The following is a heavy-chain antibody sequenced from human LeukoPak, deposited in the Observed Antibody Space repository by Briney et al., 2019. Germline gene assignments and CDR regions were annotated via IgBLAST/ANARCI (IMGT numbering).Heavy chain of an antibody. V-gene: IGHV1-18*01. CDR1: GYTFTRYG. CDR3: ARDIMITFGGVIATKTFDY. CDR2: ISAYNGNT. J-gene: IGHJ4*02. D-gene: IGHD3-16*02. Sequence: WASVKVSCKASGYTFTRYGISWVRQAPGQGLEWMGWISAYNGNTNYAQKLQGRVTMTTDTSTSTAYMELRSLRSDDTAVYYCARDIMITFGGVIATKTFDYWGQGTLVTVSS.